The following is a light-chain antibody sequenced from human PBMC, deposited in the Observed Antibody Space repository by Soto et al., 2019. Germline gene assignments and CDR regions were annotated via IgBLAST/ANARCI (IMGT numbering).Light chain of an antibody. CDR1: QSVSSN. V-gene: IGKV3-15*01. Sequence: EIVMTQSPATLSVSPGERATLSCRASQSVSSNLAWYQQKPGQAPRLLIYGASTSATGIPARFSGSGSGTEFTLTISSLQSEDFAVYYCQHYNNWPPWTFGQGTKVELK. CDR3: QHYNNWPPWT. CDR2: GAS. J-gene: IGKJ1*01.